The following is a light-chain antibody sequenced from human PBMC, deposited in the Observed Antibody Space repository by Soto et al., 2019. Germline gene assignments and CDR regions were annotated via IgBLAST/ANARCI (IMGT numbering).Light chain of an antibody. Sequence: EIVSTQSPATLSLSPGDRATLSCRASQSVSSYLAWYQQKPGQAPRLLIYDASNRATGIPARFSGSGSGTDFTLTISSLEPEDFAVYYCQQRSNWPRYTFGQGTKLEIK. CDR2: DAS. CDR3: QQRSNWPRYT. J-gene: IGKJ2*01. V-gene: IGKV3-11*01. CDR1: QSVSSY.